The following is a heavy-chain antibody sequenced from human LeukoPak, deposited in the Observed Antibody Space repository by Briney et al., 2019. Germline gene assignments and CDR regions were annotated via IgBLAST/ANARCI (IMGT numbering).Heavy chain of an antibody. V-gene: IGHV3-21*01. CDR1: GFTFGSYG. CDR3: TTVEWELNWFDP. Sequence: GGSLRLSCAASGFTFGSYGMDWVRQAPGKGLEWVSSISSSSSYIYYADSVKGRFTISRDNAKNSLYLQMNSLRAEDTAVYYCTTVEWELNWFDPWGQGTLVTVSS. CDR2: ISSSSSYI. J-gene: IGHJ5*02. D-gene: IGHD1-26*01.